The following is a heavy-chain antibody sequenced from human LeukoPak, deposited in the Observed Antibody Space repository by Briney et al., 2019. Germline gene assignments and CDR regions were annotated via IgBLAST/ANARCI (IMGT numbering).Heavy chain of an antibody. J-gene: IGHJ5*02. V-gene: IGHV1-2*06. Sequence: ASVKVSCKASGYTFNGYYMHWVRQAPGQGLEWLGRINPDSGGTDSPQKFQGRVTMTRDASISTAYMELNNLTSDDTAVYYCARVRDFSRSPFDWFDPWGQGTLVTVSS. D-gene: IGHD6-6*01. CDR3: ARVRDFSRSPFDWFDP. CDR2: INPDSGGT. CDR1: GYTFNGYY.